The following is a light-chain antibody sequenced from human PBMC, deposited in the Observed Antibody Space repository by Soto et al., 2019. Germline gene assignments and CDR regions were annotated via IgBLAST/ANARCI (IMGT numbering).Light chain of an antibody. CDR1: QSVSSN. V-gene: IGKV3-11*01. Sequence: ELVLIQSPATLSLSPGERATLSCRASQSVSSNLAWYQQNPGQAPRLLIFDASNRATGIPVRFSGSGSWTDFTLTISSLEPEDFTVYDGPQHSDWPLTFGGGTRVESK. CDR3: PQHSDWPLT. CDR2: DAS. J-gene: IGKJ4*01.